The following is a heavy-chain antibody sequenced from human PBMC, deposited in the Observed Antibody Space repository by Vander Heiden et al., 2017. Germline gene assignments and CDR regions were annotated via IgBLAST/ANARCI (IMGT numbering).Heavy chain of an antibody. V-gene: IGHV1-69*06. CDR1: GGTFSSYA. CDR2: IIPIFGTA. CDR3: ASGSRPKPRGAFDI. D-gene: IGHD6-13*01. Sequence: KKPGSSVKVSCKASGGTFSSYAISWVRQAPGQGLEWMGGIIPIFGTANYAQKFQGRVTITADKPTSTAYMELSSLRSEDTAVYYCASGSRPKPRGAFDIWGQGTMVTVSS. J-gene: IGHJ3*02.